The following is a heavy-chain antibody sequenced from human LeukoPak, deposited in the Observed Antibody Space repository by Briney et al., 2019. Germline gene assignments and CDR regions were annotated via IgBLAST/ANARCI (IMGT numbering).Heavy chain of an antibody. CDR3: ARHIIAGNSLDY. V-gene: IGHV4-39*01. J-gene: IGHJ4*02. D-gene: IGHD4-23*01. Sequence: SETLSLTCTVSGGSISSSSYYWGWIRQPPGKGLEWIGSIYYSGSTYYNPTLKSRVTISVDTSKNQFSLKVSSVTAADTAVYYCARHIIAGNSLDYWGQGTLVTVSS. CDR2: IYYSGST. CDR1: GGSISSSSYY.